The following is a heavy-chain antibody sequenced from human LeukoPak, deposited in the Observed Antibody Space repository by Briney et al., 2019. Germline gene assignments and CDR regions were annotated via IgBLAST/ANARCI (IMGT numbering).Heavy chain of an antibody. D-gene: IGHD3-22*01. V-gene: IGHV3-30*03. CDR2: ISYDGSNK. J-gene: IGHJ4*02. CDR3: ARITGYDSSGYLDY. CDR1: GFTFSSYG. Sequence: GGSLRLSCAASGFTFSSYGMHWVRQAPGKGLEWVAVISYDGSNKYYADSVKGQFTISRDNSKNTLYLQMNSLRAEDTAVYYCARITGYDSSGYLDYWGQGTLVTVSS.